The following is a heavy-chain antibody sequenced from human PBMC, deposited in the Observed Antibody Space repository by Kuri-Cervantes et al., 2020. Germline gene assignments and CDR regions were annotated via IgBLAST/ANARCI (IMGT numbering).Heavy chain of an antibody. D-gene: IGHD3-10*01. CDR1: GYTFTSYG. CDR3: ARGGAPELLWFGAYYFDY. Sequence: ASVKVSCKASGYTFTSYGISWVRQAPGQGLEWMGWISAYNVNTNYAQKLQGRVTMTTDTSTSTAYMELRSLRSDDTAVYYCARGGAPELLWFGAYYFDYWGQGTLVTVSS. CDR2: ISAYNVNT. V-gene: IGHV1-18*01. J-gene: IGHJ4*02.